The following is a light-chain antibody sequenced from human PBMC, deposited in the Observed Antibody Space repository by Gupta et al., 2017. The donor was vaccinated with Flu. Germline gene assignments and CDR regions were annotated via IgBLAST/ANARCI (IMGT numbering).Light chain of an antibody. CDR3: QQYGRSPLT. Sequence: ERATLSCRASQIVAANNLAWYQQKRGQPPRLLIYDASARATGIPDRISGSGSGTDFALTIARLEPDDFAVYYCQQYGRSPLTLGQGTKVEMK. CDR1: QIVAANN. V-gene: IGKV3-20*01. J-gene: IGKJ1*01. CDR2: DAS.